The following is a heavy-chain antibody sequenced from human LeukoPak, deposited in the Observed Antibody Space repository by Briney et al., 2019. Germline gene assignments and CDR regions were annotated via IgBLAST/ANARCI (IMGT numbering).Heavy chain of an antibody. CDR1: GYTFTSYD. J-gene: IGHJ4*02. V-gene: IGHV1-8*03. D-gene: IGHD5-12*01. Sequence: ASVKVSCKXSGYTFTSYDINWVRQATGQGLEWMGWMNPNSGNTGYAQKFQGRVTITRNTSISTAYMELSSLRSEDTAVYYCARGSIVATTEFDYWGQGTLVTVSS. CDR3: ARGSIVATTEFDY. CDR2: MNPNSGNT.